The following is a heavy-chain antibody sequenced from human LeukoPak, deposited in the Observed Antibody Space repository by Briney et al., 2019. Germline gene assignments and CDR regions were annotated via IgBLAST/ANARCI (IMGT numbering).Heavy chain of an antibody. CDR3: ARDYDSSGYYSRFFDY. CDR1: GFTFDDYG. Sequence: PGGSLRLSCAASGFTFDDYGMSWVRQAPGKGLEWGSGINWNGGSTGYADSVKGRFTSSRDNAKNYLYLQMNSLRAEGTALYYCARDYDSSGYYSRFFDYWGQGTLVTVSS. D-gene: IGHD3-22*01. V-gene: IGHV3-20*04. CDR2: INWNGGST. J-gene: IGHJ4*02.